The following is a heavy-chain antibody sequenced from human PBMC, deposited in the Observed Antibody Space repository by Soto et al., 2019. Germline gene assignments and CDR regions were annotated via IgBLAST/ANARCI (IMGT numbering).Heavy chain of an antibody. J-gene: IGHJ4*02. CDR1: GGTFSSYA. V-gene: IGHV1-69*12. CDR2: IIPIFGTA. CDR3: ARGHDIMDFWSGYMYYFDY. Sequence: QVQLVQSGAEVKKPGSSVKVSCKASGGTFSSYAISWVRQAPGQGLEWMGGIIPIFGTANYAQKFQGRVTITADESTGTAYMELSSLRSEDTAVYYCARGHDIMDFWSGYMYYFDYWGQGTLVTVSS. D-gene: IGHD3-3*01.